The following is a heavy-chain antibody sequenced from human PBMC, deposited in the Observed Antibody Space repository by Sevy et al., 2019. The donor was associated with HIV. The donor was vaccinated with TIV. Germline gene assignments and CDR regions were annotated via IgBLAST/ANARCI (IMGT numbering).Heavy chain of an antibody. D-gene: IGHD2-21*01. V-gene: IGHV3-33*01. J-gene: IGHJ4*02. CDR3: VRGADCYDRARANCDS. Sequence: GGSLRLSCAASGFSFSKYGMHWVRQAPGKGLEWVALIWYDGSSEYYADSVKGRFTISRDNSNNTLYLQVNSLRAEDTAVYYCVRGADCYDRARANCDSWGQGTLVTVSS. CDR1: GFSFSKYG. CDR2: IWYDGSSE.